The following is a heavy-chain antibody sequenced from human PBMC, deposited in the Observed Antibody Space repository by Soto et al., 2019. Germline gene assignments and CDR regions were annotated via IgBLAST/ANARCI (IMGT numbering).Heavy chain of an antibody. D-gene: IGHD3-22*01. Sequence: PSETLSLTCTVSGGSISSYYWSWIRQPPGKGLEWIGYIYYSGSTNYNPSLKSRVTISVDTSKNQFSLKLSSVTAADTAVYYCARGAYYYDSSGYYFKWGDAFDIWGQGTMVT. V-gene: IGHV4-59*01. CDR2: IYYSGST. J-gene: IGHJ3*02. CDR1: GGSISSYY. CDR3: ARGAYYYDSSGYYFKWGDAFDI.